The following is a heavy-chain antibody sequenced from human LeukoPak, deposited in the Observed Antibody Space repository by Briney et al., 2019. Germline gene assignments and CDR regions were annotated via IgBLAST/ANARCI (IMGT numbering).Heavy chain of an antibody. CDR2: INSDGSST. Sequence: GGSLRLSCAASGFTFSSYWMHWVRQAPGKGLVWVSRINSDGSSTSYADSVKGRFTISRDNAKNTLYLQMNSLRAEDTAVYYCARVGHLEVAFDIWGQGTMVTVSS. J-gene: IGHJ3*02. D-gene: IGHD3/OR15-3a*01. V-gene: IGHV3-74*01. CDR1: GFTFSSYW. CDR3: ARVGHLEVAFDI.